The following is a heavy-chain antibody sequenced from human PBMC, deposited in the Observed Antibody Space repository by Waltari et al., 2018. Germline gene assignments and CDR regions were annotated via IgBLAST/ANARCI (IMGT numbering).Heavy chain of an antibody. CDR3: ARGRYFWIAAATPPPMFYFDY. CDR2: INHSGST. Sequence: QVQLQQWGAGLLKPSETLSLTCAVYGGSFSGYYWSWIRQPPGKGLEWIGEINHSGSTNYNPSLKSRVTISVDTSKNQFSLKLSSVTAADTAVYYCARGRYFWIAAATPPPMFYFDYWGQGTLVTVSS. CDR1: GGSFSGYY. V-gene: IGHV4-34*01. D-gene: IGHD2-15*01. J-gene: IGHJ4*02.